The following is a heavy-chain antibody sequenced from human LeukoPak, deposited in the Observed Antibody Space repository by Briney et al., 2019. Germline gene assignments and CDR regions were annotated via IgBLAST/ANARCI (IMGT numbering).Heavy chain of an antibody. J-gene: IGHJ5*02. V-gene: IGHV3-48*01. CDR3: ARGRPLGRNNCFDP. CDR1: GFTFSSYG. D-gene: IGHD2-15*01. CDR2: ISSSSNI. Sequence: GGSLRLSCAASGFTFSSYGMHWVRQAPGKGLEWVSYISSSSNIYYADSVKGRFTISRDNAKNSLYLQMNSLRAEDTAVYYCARGRPLGRNNCFDPWGQGTLVTVSA.